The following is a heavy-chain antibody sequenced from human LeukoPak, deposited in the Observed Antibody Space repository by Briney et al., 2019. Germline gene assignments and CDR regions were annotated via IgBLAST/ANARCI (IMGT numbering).Heavy chain of an antibody. J-gene: IGHJ3*02. V-gene: IGHV3-33*01. CDR3: ARDIGRDWNVDGTGFDAFDI. Sequence: GRSLRLSCAASGFTFSIYGMHCVRQAPGKGLEWGAVLWFDGSNKYYADAVKGRFTIPRDKSKNTLYLQMNSLRAEDTAVYYCARDIGRDWNVDGTGFDAFDIWGQGTMVTVSS. D-gene: IGHD1-1*01. CDR1: GFTFSIYG. CDR2: LWFDGSNK.